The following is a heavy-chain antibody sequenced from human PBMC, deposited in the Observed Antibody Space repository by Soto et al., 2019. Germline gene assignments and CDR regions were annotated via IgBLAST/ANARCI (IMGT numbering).Heavy chain of an antibody. D-gene: IGHD6-19*01. CDR1: GFTFSSYG. CDR2: IWYDGSNK. Sequence: GGSLRLSCAASGFTFSSYGMHWVRQAPGKGLEWVAVIWYDGSNKYYADSVKGRFTISRDNSKNTLYLQMNSLRAEDTAVYYCARSSTGQAVAGYWGQGTLVTVSS. J-gene: IGHJ4*02. CDR3: ARSSTGQAVAGY. V-gene: IGHV3-33*01.